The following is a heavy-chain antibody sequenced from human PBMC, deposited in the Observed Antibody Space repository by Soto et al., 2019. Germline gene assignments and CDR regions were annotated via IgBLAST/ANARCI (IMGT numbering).Heavy chain of an antibody. CDR1: GGTFSTLA. Sequence: QVQLVQSGTEVKKPGSSVKVSCKASGGTFSTLAVSWVRQAPGQGLEWMGGIIPIFGRPVYAQKFQGRVTITADESTSIVYRELSSLSSEDTAVYYCARAPYEDYAVPEPNYFDSWGQGTLVTVSS. CDR3: ARAPYEDYAVPEPNYFDS. J-gene: IGHJ4*02. CDR2: IIPIFGRP. V-gene: IGHV1-69*01. D-gene: IGHD4-17*01.